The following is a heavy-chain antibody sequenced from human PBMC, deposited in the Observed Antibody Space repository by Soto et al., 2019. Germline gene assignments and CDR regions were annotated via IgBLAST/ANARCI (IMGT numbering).Heavy chain of an antibody. Sequence: GASVKVSCKASGGTFSSYAISWVRQATGQGLEWMGWMNPNSGNTGYAQKFQGRVTMTRNTSISTAYMELSSLRSEDMAVYYCARGRRSLQFVLGYWGQGTLVTVSS. CDR2: MNPNSGNT. D-gene: IGHD6-6*01. V-gene: IGHV1-8*02. J-gene: IGHJ4*02. CDR3: ARGRRSLQFVLGY. CDR1: GGTFSSYA.